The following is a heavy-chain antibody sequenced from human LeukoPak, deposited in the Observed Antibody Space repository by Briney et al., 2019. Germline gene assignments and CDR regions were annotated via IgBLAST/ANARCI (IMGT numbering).Heavy chain of an antibody. Sequence: GGSLRLSCAASGFTFSSYGMSWVRQAPGKGLEWVANIKQDGSDKYYVDSVKGRFTISRDNAKNSLYLQMNSLRAEDTAVYYCARTSRDIVVVPAAESRYYYYYYMDVWGKGTTVTISS. V-gene: IGHV3-7*01. CDR1: GFTFSSYG. CDR3: ARTSRDIVVVPAAESRYYYYYYMDV. CDR2: IKQDGSDK. J-gene: IGHJ6*03. D-gene: IGHD2-2*01.